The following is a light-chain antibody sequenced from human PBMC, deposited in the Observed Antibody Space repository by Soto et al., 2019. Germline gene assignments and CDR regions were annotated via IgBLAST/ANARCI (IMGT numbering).Light chain of an antibody. CDR1: QSIRSY. CDR3: QQPYSTLTR. J-gene: IGKJ2*03. V-gene: IGKV1-39*01. Sequence: DIQVPQSPSSLSASVGDRVTITCRASQSIRSYLNWYQQRPGKPPKLVIRTASALQSGVPSRFSGSGSGTDFTLTISSLQPEDFATYYCQQPYSTLTRFGQGTKLEIK. CDR2: TAS.